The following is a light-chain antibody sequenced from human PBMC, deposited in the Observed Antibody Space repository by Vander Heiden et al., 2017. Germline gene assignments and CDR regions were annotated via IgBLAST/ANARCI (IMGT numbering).Light chain of an antibody. Sequence: SALPQPASVSGSPGQSITISCPGPSSDIGGSNYVSWYQQYPSKAPKLMIFDVSDRPSGVSNRCSGSKSGNTASLIISGLQAEDEADYYCSSYTSSSTLYVFGTGTKVTVL. CDR1: SSDIGGSNY. V-gene: IGLV2-14*01. CDR2: DVS. J-gene: IGLJ1*01. CDR3: SSYTSSSTLYV.